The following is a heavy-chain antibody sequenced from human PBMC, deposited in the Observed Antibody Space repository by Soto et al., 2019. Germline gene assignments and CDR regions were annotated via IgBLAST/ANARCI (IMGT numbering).Heavy chain of an antibody. V-gene: IGHV1-8*01. Sequence: QVQLVQSGAEVKKPGASVKVSCKASGYTFTRYDINCLRQATGQGLEWMGWMNPNSGNTGYAQKFQGRVTMTRNTAIITAYMELSILRSEATAVYYCARRGYSSSSYYPNNYGRDVWCQGTTVTVSS. D-gene: IGHD6-13*01. J-gene: IGHJ6*02. CDR2: MNPNSGNT. CDR3: ARRGYSSSSYYPNNYGRDV. CDR1: GYTFTRYD.